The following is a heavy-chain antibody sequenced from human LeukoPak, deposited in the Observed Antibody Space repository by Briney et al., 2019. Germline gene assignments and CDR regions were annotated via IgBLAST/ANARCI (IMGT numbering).Heavy chain of an antibody. CDR3: ARDPGDPLGANWFDP. CDR1: GGSISSYY. D-gene: IGHD1-14*01. V-gene: IGHV4-4*07. Sequence: PSETLSLTCTVSGGSISSYYWSWIRQPAGKGLEWIGRIYTSGSTNYNPSLKSRVTMSVDTSKNQFSLKLSSVTAADTALYYCARDPGDPLGANWFDPWGQGTLVTVSS. CDR2: IYTSGST. J-gene: IGHJ5*02.